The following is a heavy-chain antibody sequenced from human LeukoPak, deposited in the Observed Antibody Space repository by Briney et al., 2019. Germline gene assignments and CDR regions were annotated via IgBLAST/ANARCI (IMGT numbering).Heavy chain of an antibody. V-gene: IGHV3-74*01. CDR1: GFTFSSYS. D-gene: IGHD3-10*01. J-gene: IGHJ6*02. CDR3: ARDYGRSRDYGMDV. Sequence: GGSLRLSCVASGFTFSSYSMNWVRQAPGKGLVWVSRINADGSSASYADSVKGRFTISRDNAKNTMYLQMNSLRAEDTAMYYCARDYGRSRDYGMDVWGQGTTVTVSS. CDR2: INADGSSA.